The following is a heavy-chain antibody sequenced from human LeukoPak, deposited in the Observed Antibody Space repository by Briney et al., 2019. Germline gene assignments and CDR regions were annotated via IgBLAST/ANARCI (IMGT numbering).Heavy chain of an antibody. V-gene: IGHV1-18*01. Sequence: ASVKVSCKASGYSFAGYGINWVRQAPGQGLEWIGWISTYSGNTNYAHNLQGRITVTTETSTSTAYMELRSLRSDDTAVYYCARVGAAPGHFDYWGQGTQLTVSS. CDR2: ISTYSGNT. J-gene: IGHJ4*02. D-gene: IGHD6-13*01. CDR3: ARVGAAPGHFDY. CDR1: GYSFAGYG.